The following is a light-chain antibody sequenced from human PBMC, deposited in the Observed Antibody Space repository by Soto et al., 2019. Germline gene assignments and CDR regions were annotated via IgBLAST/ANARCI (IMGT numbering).Light chain of an antibody. Sequence: EIVLTQSPVTLSLSPGERATLSCRASQSVSNNYLAWYQQKPGQAPKVLIYRASIRATGIPDRFSGSGSGTDFTLTISRLEPEDFAVYYCQQYGSSGTFGQGTKVDIK. CDR1: QSVSNNY. J-gene: IGKJ1*01. CDR2: RAS. V-gene: IGKV3-20*01. CDR3: QQYGSSGT.